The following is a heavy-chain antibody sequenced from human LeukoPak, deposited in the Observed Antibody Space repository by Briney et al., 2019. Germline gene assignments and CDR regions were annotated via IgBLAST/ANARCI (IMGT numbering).Heavy chain of an antibody. CDR1: GVSISSSGYY. CDR3: ARIPSPGWFDP. Sequence: KSSETLSLTCTVSGVSISSSGYYWAWIRQPPGKGLEWIVTRYYSGSTYYNPSLKSRVTISINTSRNQFSLSLTSVTAADTAVYYCARIPSPGWFDPWGQGTLVTVSS. V-gene: IGHV4-39*07. J-gene: IGHJ5*02. CDR2: RYYSGST.